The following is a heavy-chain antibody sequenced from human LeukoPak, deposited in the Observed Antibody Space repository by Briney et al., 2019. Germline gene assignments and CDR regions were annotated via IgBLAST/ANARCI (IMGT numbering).Heavy chain of an antibody. Sequence: PSETLSLTCAVYGGSFSGYYWSWIRQPPGKGLEWIGEINHSGSTNYNPSLKSRVTISVDTSKNQFSLKLSSVTAADTAVYYCARQKYSSGWYNFYYFDYWGQGTLVTVSS. V-gene: IGHV4-34*01. CDR3: ARQKYSSGWYNFYYFDY. CDR2: INHSGST. J-gene: IGHJ4*02. CDR1: GGSFSGYY. D-gene: IGHD6-19*01.